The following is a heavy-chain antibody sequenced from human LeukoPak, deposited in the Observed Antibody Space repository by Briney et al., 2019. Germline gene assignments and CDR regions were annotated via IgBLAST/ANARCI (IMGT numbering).Heavy chain of an antibody. V-gene: IGHV4-30-4*01. CDR3: AREGAYGRNFDY. Sequence: SQTLSLTCTVSGGSISSGDYYWSWIRQSPGKGLEWIGYIYYSGSTYYNPSLKSRVTISVDTSKNQFSLKLSSVTAADTAVYYCAREGAYGRNFDYWGQGTLVTVSS. J-gene: IGHJ4*02. CDR1: GGSISSGDYY. D-gene: IGHD4-17*01. CDR2: IYYSGST.